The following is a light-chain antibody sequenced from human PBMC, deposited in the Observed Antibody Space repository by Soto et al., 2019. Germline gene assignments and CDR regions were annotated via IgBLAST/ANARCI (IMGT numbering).Light chain of an antibody. CDR3: QQYGRSLPT. V-gene: IGKV3-20*01. CDR2: GAS. J-gene: IGKJ2*01. CDR1: QSISTNY. Sequence: ENVLTQSPDILSLSPGERVTLSCRASQSISTNYLAWYQQKPGQAPRVLIYGASSRATGIPDRFSGSGSGTDFTLTISRLQPEDFALYYCQQYGRSLPTVGRGTKLEIK.